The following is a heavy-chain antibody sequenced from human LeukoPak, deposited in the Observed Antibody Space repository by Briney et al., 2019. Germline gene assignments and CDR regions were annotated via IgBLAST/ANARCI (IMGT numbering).Heavy chain of an antibody. D-gene: IGHD4-17*01. V-gene: IGHV4-39*07. CDR3: ARVLRSVTYYFDY. CDR1: GGSISSSSYY. J-gene: IGHJ4*02. CDR2: IYYSGST. Sequence: SETLSLTCTVSGGSISSSSYYWGWIRQPPGKGLEWIGSIYYSGSTYYNPSLKSRVTISVDTSKNQFSLKLSSVTAADTAVYYCARVLRSVTYYFDYWGQGTLVTVSS.